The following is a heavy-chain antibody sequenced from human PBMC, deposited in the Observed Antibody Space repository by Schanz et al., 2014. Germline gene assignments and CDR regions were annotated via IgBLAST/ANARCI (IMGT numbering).Heavy chain of an antibody. CDR1: GFTFGDYY. V-gene: IGHV3-53*01. CDR2: IYSGGST. CDR3: ARDWVVPAAIGEGNWNYDN. Sequence: DVQLVESGGGLIQSGGSLRLSCAASGFTFGDYYMTWVRQAPGKGLEWVSVIYSGGSTYYADSVKGRFTISRDNSKNTLYLQMNSLRAEDTAVYYCARDWVVPAAIGEGNWNYDNWGQGTLVTVS. J-gene: IGHJ4*02. D-gene: IGHD2-2*02.